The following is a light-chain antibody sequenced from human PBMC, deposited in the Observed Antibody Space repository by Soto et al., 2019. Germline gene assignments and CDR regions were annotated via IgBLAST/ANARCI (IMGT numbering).Light chain of an antibody. CDR3: QYYNNWLAT. CDR2: AAS. V-gene: IGKV3-15*01. CDR1: QSVSSSY. Sequence: EIVLTQSPGIFSLSPGEIATLSCSSIQSVSSSYLAWYQQKPGQAPRLLIYAASTRATGVSARFSGSGSGTEFTLTISSLQSEDFTIYYCQYYNNWLATFGGGTKVDIK. J-gene: IGKJ4*01.